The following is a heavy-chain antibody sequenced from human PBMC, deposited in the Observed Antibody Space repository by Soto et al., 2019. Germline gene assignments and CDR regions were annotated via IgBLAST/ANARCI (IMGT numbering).Heavy chain of an antibody. Sequence: QVRLVQSGAEVKKPGSSVKVSCKASGDTFSRYAISWVRQAPGQGLEWMGGIIPTFPTTNYVQKFQGRVTITADDPTSTVYMELNSLRSEDTAVYYCASEDYGSGSPRYYGVDVWGQGTTVTVSS. D-gene: IGHD3-10*01. CDR2: IIPTFPTT. J-gene: IGHJ6*02. CDR1: GDTFSRYA. CDR3: ASEDYGSGSPRYYGVDV. V-gene: IGHV1-69*01.